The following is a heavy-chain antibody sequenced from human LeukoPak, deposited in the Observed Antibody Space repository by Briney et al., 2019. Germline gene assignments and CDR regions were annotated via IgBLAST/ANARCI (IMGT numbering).Heavy chain of an antibody. J-gene: IGHJ4*01. CDR1: GFNFIDYS. CDR2: IGISSGNT. V-gene: IGHV3-48*01. CDR3: ARDHRYAFDN. Sequence: LGGSLRLSCAASGFNFIDYSMNWVRQAPGKGLEWISYIGISSGNTKYADPVKGRFTISRDKARNSLYLQMNSLRVEDTAVYYCARDHRYAFDNWGHGTLVTVSS. D-gene: IGHD5-12*01.